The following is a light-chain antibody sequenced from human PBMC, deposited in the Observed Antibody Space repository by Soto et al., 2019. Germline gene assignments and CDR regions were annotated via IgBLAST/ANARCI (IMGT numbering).Light chain of an antibody. J-gene: IGKJ5*01. CDR1: QSVSSN. CDR3: QQYGSSPPPIT. V-gene: IGKV3-20*01. Sequence: EKVISQSPATLSVSPGERTPLSCGASQSVSSNLAWYQQKPGQAPRLLIYGASSRATGIPDRFSGSGSGTDFTLTISRLEPEDFAVYYCQQYGSSPPPITFGQGTRLEIK. CDR2: GAS.